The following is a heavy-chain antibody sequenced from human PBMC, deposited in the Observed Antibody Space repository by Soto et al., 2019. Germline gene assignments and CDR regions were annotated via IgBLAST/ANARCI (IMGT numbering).Heavy chain of an antibody. J-gene: IGHJ4*02. V-gene: IGHV3-33*01. D-gene: IGHD2-15*01. CDR2: IWYDGSSK. Sequence: VQLVESGGGVVQPGRSLRLSCAASGFTFSSYGMHWVRQAPGKGLEWVAVIWYDGSSKYYAESVRGRFTISRDDSKNTVYLQMSSVRAEDTAVYYCARDRVLGYCGGGTCYRLDYWGQGTLVTVSS. CDR3: ARDRVLGYCGGGTCYRLDY. CDR1: GFTFSSYG.